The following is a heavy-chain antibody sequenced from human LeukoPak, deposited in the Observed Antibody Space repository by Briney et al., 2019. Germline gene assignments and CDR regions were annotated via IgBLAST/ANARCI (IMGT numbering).Heavy chain of an antibody. CDR3: ARGTVTIFGVVIPYMDV. Sequence: GGSLRLSCAASGFTFSSYSMNWVRQAPGKGLEWVSYISSSSSTIYYADSVKGRFTISRDNAKNSLYLQMNSLRAEDTAVYYCARGTVTIFGVVIPYMDVWGKGTTVTVSS. J-gene: IGHJ6*03. V-gene: IGHV3-48*04. CDR2: ISSSSSTI. D-gene: IGHD3-3*01. CDR1: GFTFSSYS.